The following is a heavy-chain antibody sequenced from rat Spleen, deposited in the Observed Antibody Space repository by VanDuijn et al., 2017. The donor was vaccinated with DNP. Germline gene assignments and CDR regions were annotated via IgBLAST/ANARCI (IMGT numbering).Heavy chain of an antibody. CDR2: ISYSGRT. CDR3: ARWKIGPHYFDY. CDR1: GYSITSYY. Sequence: EVQLQESGPGLVKPSQSLSLTCSVTGYSITSYYWGWIRQFPGNKMEYIGHISYSGRTTYNPSLKSRISITRDTSKNQFFLQLNSVSPEDTATYYCARWKIGPHYFDYWGQGVMVTVSS. V-gene: IGHV3-1*01. D-gene: IGHD1-5*01. J-gene: IGHJ2*01.